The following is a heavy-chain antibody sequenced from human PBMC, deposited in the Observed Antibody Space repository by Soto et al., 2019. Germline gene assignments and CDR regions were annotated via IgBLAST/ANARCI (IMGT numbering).Heavy chain of an antibody. D-gene: IGHD3-22*01. V-gene: IGHV3-21*01. J-gene: IGHJ4*02. Sequence: EVQLVESGGGLVKPGGSLRLSCAASGFTLSSFSMNWVRQAPGRGREWVSSISSSSSYIYYADSVKGRFTISRDNAKNSLYLQMNSLRAEDTAVYYCAMYYDSSGYYWEGDYWGQGTLVTVSS. CDR2: ISSSSSYI. CDR1: GFTLSSFS. CDR3: AMYYDSSGYYWEGDY.